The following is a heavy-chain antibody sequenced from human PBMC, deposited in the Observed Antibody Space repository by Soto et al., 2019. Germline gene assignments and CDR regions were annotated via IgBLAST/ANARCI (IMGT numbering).Heavy chain of an antibody. Sequence: SVNVSCKSSGGTFSSYAISWVRQPRGQGREWMGRILPIFCKANYAQKFHDRVTITADQSTSTGYMELSSLRSEDTAVYYCASRPVGYCSSTSCSGYYSGMDVWGQGTTVTVSS. J-gene: IGHJ6*02. D-gene: IGHD2-2*01. V-gene: IGHV1-69*13. CDR3: ASRPVGYCSSTSCSGYYSGMDV. CDR2: ILPIFCKA. CDR1: GGTFSSYA.